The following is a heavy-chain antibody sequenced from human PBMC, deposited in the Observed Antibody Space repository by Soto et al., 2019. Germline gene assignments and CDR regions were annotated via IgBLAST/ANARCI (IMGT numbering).Heavy chain of an antibody. Sequence: GASVKVSCKASGYTFTGYYMHWVRQAPGQGLEWMGWINPNSGGTNYAQKFQGWVTMTRDTSISTAYMELSRLRSDDTAVYYCARVGSGYYSDDAFDIRGQGTMVTVS. V-gene: IGHV1-2*04. D-gene: IGHD3-22*01. J-gene: IGHJ3*02. CDR3: ARVGSGYYSDDAFDI. CDR1: GYTFTGYY. CDR2: INPNSGGT.